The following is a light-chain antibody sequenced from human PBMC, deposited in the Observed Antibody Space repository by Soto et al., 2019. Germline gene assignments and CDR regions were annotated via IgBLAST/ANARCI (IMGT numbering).Light chain of an antibody. V-gene: IGLV2-14*03. CDR1: SSDVGGYNS. J-gene: IGLJ3*02. Sequence: QSALTQLASVSGSPGQSITISCTGSSSDVGGYNSVSWYQHHPGKAPRLIIRDVTSRPSGVADRFSASKTDKTASLTISGLQAEDEATYYCCSYSSSSSWVFGGGTKLTV. CDR2: DVT. CDR3: CSYSSSSSWV.